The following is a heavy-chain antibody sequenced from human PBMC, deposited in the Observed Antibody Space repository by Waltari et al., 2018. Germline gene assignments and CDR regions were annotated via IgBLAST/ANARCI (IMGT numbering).Heavy chain of an antibody. CDR1: GFTFDDYT. D-gene: IGHD3-22*01. V-gene: IGHV3-43*01. Sequence: EVQLVESGGVVVQPGGSLRLSCAASGFTFDDYTMHWVRQAPGKGLEWVSLISWDGGSTYYADSVKGRFTISRDNSKNSLYQQMNSLRTEDTALYYCAKDMGPSRYDSSGYFDYWGQGTLVTVSS. CDR3: AKDMGPSRYDSSGYFDY. CDR2: ISWDGGST. J-gene: IGHJ4*02.